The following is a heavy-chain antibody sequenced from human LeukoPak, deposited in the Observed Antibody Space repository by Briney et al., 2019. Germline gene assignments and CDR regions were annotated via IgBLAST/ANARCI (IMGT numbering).Heavy chain of an antibody. CDR1: GGSFSSYT. V-gene: IGHV1-69*01. CDR3: ARDYTIKAPYFDY. CDR2: IIPNYGAT. Sequence: SVKVSCKASGGSFSSYTINRVRQAPGQGLEWMGEIIPNYGATNYAQKFQGRVTISADSSTSTAYMELISLTSDDTAVYYCARDYTIKAPYFDYWGQGTLVTVSS. J-gene: IGHJ4*02. D-gene: IGHD5-24*01.